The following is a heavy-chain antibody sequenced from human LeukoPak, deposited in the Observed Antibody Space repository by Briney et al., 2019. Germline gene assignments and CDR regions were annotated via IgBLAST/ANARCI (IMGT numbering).Heavy chain of an antibody. CDR1: GGSISSGGYS. J-gene: IGHJ4*02. CDR3: ASSQLGYCSGGSCSVDY. Sequence: PSETLSLTCAVSGGSISSGGYSWSWIRQPPGKGLEWIGYIYHSGSTYYNPSLKSRVTISVDRSKNQFSLKLSSVTAADTAVYYCASSQLGYCSGGSCSVDYWGQGTLVTVSS. D-gene: IGHD2-15*01. CDR2: IYHSGST. V-gene: IGHV4-30-2*01.